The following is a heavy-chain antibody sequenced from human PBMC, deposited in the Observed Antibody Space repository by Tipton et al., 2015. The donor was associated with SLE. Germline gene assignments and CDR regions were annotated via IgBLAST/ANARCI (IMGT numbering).Heavy chain of an antibody. CDR2: IKQDGSEK. D-gene: IGHD2-21*02. J-gene: IGHJ4*02. Sequence: SLRLSCAASGFTFSSYWMSWVRQAPGKGLEWVANIKQDGSEKYYVDSVKGRFTISRDNAKNSLYLQMNSLRAEDTALYYCARGTVVTSRGPLDSWGQGVLVTVSS. V-gene: IGHV3-7*03. CDR1: GFTFSSYW. CDR3: ARGTVVTSRGPLDS.